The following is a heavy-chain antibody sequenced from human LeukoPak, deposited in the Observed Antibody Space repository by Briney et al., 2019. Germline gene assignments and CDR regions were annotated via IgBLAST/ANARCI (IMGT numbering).Heavy chain of an antibody. D-gene: IGHD7-27*01. J-gene: IGHJ2*01. CDR2: IYSTGTT. Sequence: SETLSLTCTVPGGSISSYYWSWIRQPPGKGLEWIAYIYSTGTTNYNPSLKSRVTISVDTSKNQFSLKLKSVTAADTAVYYCARKTNWGSGSGWYFDLWGRGTLVTVSS. CDR3: ARKTNWGSGSGWYFDL. V-gene: IGHV4-59*01. CDR1: GGSISSYY.